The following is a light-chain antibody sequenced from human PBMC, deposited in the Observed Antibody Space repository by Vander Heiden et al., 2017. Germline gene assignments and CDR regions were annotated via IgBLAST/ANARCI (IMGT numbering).Light chain of an antibody. CDR1: QSISSW. CDR2: KAS. CDR3: QQYNSYPWM. J-gene: IGKJ1*01. V-gene: IGKV1-5*03. Sequence: DIQMTQSPSTLSASVGDRVTITCRASQSISSWLAWYQQKPGKAPKLLIDKASSLESGVPSRFSGSGSGTEFTLTISSLQPDDFATYYCQQYNSYPWMFGQGTKVEIK.